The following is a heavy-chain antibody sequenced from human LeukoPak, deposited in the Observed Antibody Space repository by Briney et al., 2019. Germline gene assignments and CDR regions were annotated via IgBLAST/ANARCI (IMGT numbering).Heavy chain of an antibody. V-gene: IGHV3-23*01. CDR2: ISYNSANK. CDR1: GFTFSSFT. D-gene: IGHD2-21*02. Sequence: GGSLRLSCTTSGFTFSSFTMSWVRQAPGKGLEWVSSISYNSANKWHADSVKGRFTISRDNSKNTLYLQMHSLRADDPALYYCTKRRPSGSVTVDEYWGQGALVTVSS. CDR3: TKRRPSGSVTVDEY. J-gene: IGHJ4*02.